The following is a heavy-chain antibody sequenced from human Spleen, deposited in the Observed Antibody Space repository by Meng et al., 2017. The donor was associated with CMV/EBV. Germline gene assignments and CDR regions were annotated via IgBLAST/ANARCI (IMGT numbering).Heavy chain of an antibody. CDR2: LNFGGGGT. V-gene: IGHV3-23*01. Sequence: GESLKISCTASGITFSRYAMSWIRQTPGKGLGWVSSLNFGGGGTDYADSVKGRFTISRDNSKNTLYLQMHSLRAEDTAMYYCAKHNSRVVIGGGVDYWGQGTLVTVSS. CDR3: AKHNSRVVIGGGVDY. J-gene: IGHJ4*02. CDR1: GITFSRYA. D-gene: IGHD3-3*01.